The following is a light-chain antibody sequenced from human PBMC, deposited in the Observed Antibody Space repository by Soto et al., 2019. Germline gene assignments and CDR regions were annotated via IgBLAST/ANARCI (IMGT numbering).Light chain of an antibody. CDR3: SSYAGSNVI. V-gene: IGLV2-8*01. Sequence: QSALTQPPSASGSPGQSVTISCTGTSSDVGDYKYVSWYQQHPGKAPKLMIYEVDKRPSGVPDRFSGSKSGNTASLAVSGLQAEDEAGYFCSSYAGSNVIFGGGTKLTVL. J-gene: IGLJ2*01. CDR1: SSDVGDYKY. CDR2: EVD.